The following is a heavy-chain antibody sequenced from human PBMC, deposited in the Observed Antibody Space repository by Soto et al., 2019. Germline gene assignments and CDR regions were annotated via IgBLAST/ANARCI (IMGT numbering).Heavy chain of an antibody. J-gene: IGHJ6*02. CDR2: IKQDGSEK. CDR3: ARGDIVATARYYYYGMDV. V-gene: IGHV3-7*05. Sequence: EVQLVESGGGLVQPGGSLRLSCAASGFTFSSYWMSWARQAPGKGLEWVANIKQDGSEKYYVDSVKGRFTISRDNAKNSLYLQMNSLRAEDTAVYYCARGDIVATARYYYYGMDVWGQGTTVTVSS. D-gene: IGHD5-12*01. CDR1: GFTFSSYW.